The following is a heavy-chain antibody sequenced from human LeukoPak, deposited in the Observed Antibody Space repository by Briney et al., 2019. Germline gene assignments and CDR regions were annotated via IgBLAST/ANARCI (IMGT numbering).Heavy chain of an antibody. CDR2: ISGSGGST. J-gene: IGHJ4*02. Sequence: PGGSLGLSCAASGFTFSSYAMSWVRQAPGKGLEWVSAISGSGGSTYYADSVKGRFTISRDNSKNTLYLQMNSLRAEDTAVYYCAKGVIVVVPAAAVFDYWGQGTLVTVSS. D-gene: IGHD2-2*01. CDR3: AKGVIVVVPAAAVFDY. CDR1: GFTFSSYA. V-gene: IGHV3-23*01.